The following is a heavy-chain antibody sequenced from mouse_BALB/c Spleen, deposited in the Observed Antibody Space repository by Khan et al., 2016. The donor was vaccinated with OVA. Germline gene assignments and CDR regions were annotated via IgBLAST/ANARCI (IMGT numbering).Heavy chain of an antibody. CDR2: IDPETGGT. V-gene: IGHV1-15*01. CDR3: TRTDGYYGYFDV. CDR1: GYTFTDYE. Sequence: QVQLQQSGAELVRPGASVTLSCKASGYTFTDYEMHWVKQTPVHGLEWIGAIDPETGGTAYTQKFKGKATLTADKSSSTAYLELRSLTSEDSAVYYCTRTDGYYGYFDVWGAGTTVTVSS. D-gene: IGHD2-3*01. J-gene: IGHJ1*01.